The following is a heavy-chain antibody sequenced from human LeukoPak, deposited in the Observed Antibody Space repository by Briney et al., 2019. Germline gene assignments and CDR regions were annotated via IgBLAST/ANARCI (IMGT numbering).Heavy chain of an antibody. V-gene: IGHV4-34*01. CDR2: INHSGST. J-gene: IGHJ4*02. D-gene: IGHD3-10*01. CDR3: ARVRGKYYYGSGKLGFFDD. CDR1: GGSFSGYY. Sequence: SETLSLTCAVYGGSFSGYYWSWIRQPPGKGLEWIGEINHSGSTNYNPSLKSRVTISVDTFKNQFSLKLSSVTAADTAVYYCARVRGKYYYGSGKLGFFDDWGQGTLVTVSS.